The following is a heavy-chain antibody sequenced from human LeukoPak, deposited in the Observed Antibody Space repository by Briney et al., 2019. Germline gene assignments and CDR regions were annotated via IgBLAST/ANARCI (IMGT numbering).Heavy chain of an antibody. CDR2: IYYSGST. CDR3: ARHSEYYDFWSGYYGYFDY. V-gene: IGHV4-59*08. CDR1: GGSISSYY. D-gene: IGHD3-3*01. Sequence: SETLSLTCTVSGGSISSYYWSWIRQPPGKGLEWIGYIYYSGSTNYNPSLKSRVTISVDTSKNQFSLKLSSVTAADTDVYYCARHSEYYDFWSGYYGYFDYWGQGTLVTVSS. J-gene: IGHJ4*02.